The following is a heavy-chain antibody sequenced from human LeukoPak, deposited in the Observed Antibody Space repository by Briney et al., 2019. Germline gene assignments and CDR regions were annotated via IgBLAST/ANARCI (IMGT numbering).Heavy chain of an antibody. J-gene: IGHJ4*02. CDR3: AREAYGDLDPAFDY. CDR1: GFTFSSYG. V-gene: IGHV3-33*01. D-gene: IGHD4-17*01. CDR2: IWYDGSNK. Sequence: PGGSLRLSCAASGFTFSSYGMHWVRQAPGKGLEWVAVIWYDGSNKYYADSVKGRFTISRDNSKNTLYLQMNSLRAEDTAVYYCAREAYGDLDPAFDYWGQGTLVTVSS.